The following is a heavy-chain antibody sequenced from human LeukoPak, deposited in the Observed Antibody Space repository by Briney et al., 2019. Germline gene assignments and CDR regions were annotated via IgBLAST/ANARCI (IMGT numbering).Heavy chain of an antibody. CDR3: ARTFYYYDSSGYYRGAFDI. D-gene: IGHD3-22*01. V-gene: IGHV3-21*01. CDR2: ISSSSSYI. CDR1: GFTFSSYS. Sequence: PGGSLRLSCAASGFTFSSYSMNWVRQAPGKGLEWVSSISSSSSYIYYADSVKGRFTFSRDNAKNSLYLQMNSLRAEDTAVYYCARTFYYYDSSGYYRGAFDIWGQGTMVTVSS. J-gene: IGHJ3*02.